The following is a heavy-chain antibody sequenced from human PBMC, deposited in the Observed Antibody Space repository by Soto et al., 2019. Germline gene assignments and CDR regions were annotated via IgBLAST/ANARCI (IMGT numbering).Heavy chain of an antibody. CDR3: AKDGLTMVRGVTYFDY. CDR2: ISGSGGST. Sequence: EVQLLESGGGLVQPGGSLRLSCAASGFTFSSYAMSWVRQAPGKGLEWVSAISGSGGSTYYADSVKGRFTISRDNSKNTLYLQMNSLRAEDTAVYYCAKDGLTMVRGVTYFDYWGQGTLVTGSS. J-gene: IGHJ4*02. D-gene: IGHD3-10*01. V-gene: IGHV3-23*01. CDR1: GFTFSSYA.